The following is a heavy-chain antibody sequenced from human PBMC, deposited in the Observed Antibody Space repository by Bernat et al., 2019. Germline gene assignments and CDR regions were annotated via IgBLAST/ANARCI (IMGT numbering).Heavy chain of an antibody. Sequence: QLQLQESGPGLVKPSETLSLTCTVSGGSISSSSHYWGWIRQPPGKGLEWIGSIRYGGSTFYNPSLKSRVTISVDTSKNLFSLKMSSVTAADTAVYYCARHPLTGNRVWYFDLWGRGTLVTVSS. CDR2: IRYGGST. CDR1: GGSISSSSHY. CDR3: ARHPLTGNRVWYFDL. J-gene: IGHJ2*01. V-gene: IGHV4-39*01. D-gene: IGHD7-27*01.